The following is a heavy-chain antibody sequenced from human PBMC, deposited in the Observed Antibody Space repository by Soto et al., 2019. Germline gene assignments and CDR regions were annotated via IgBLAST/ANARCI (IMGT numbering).Heavy chain of an antibody. D-gene: IGHD2-21*02. V-gene: IGHV2-5*02. CDR1: GFSLSTGGMG. Sequence: QITLKESGPTLVKPTQTLTLTCTFSGFSLSTGGMGVGWIRQPPGKALEWLALIYWDGDRRYSPSLMNRLTIAKDTSKNQVVLTMTNMDPVDTATYYCVHSRCGGDCLQSYSSHYYYGMYIWCQGTTVTGSS. J-gene: IGHJ6*02. CDR3: VHSRCGGDCLQSYSSHYYYGMYI. CDR2: IYWDGDR.